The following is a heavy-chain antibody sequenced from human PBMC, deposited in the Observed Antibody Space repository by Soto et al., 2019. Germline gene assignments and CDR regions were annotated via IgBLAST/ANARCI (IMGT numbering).Heavy chain of an antibody. J-gene: IGHJ4*02. Sequence: QVHLVQSGAEVKKPGASVKVSCKGSGYGFTTYGITWVRQAPGQGLEWMAWISAHNGNTDYAQNLQGRVTVTRDTSTSTAYMELRRLRSDDTAVYYCARVRYGDYWGQGALVTVSS. V-gene: IGHV1-18*01. CDR1: GYGFTTYG. CDR3: ARVRYGDY. D-gene: IGHD1-1*01. CDR2: ISAHNGNT.